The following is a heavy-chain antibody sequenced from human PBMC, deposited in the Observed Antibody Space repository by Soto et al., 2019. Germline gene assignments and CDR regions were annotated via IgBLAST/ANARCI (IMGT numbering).Heavy chain of an antibody. CDR1: GDTFTDYY. Sequence: QVQLMQSGAEVKKPGASVKVSCKASGDTFTDYYIHWVRQAPGQGLEWMGTVNPSGGHTTYAQHFLGSVPMTCDTSTSTLYMELPSLTSDDTSIYYCARGGHVVVVTAALDYWGQGTLVTVSS. CDR2: VNPSGGHT. J-gene: IGHJ4*02. V-gene: IGHV1-46*01. CDR3: ARGGHVVVVTAALDY. D-gene: IGHD2-21*02.